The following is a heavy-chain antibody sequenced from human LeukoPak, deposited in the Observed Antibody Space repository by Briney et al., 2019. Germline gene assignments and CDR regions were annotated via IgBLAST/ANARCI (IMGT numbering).Heavy chain of an antibody. V-gene: IGHV3-30*18. CDR2: ISYDGSNK. Sequence: GTSLRLSCAASGFTFSSYGMHWVRQAPGKGLEWVAVISYDGSNKYFADSVKGRFTISRDNSKNTLYLQMNSLTAEDTAVYYCAKDPIPMVRGVIGTNFDYWGQGTLVTVSS. CDR3: AKDPIPMVRGVIGTNFDY. CDR1: GFTFSSYG. D-gene: IGHD3-10*01. J-gene: IGHJ4*02.